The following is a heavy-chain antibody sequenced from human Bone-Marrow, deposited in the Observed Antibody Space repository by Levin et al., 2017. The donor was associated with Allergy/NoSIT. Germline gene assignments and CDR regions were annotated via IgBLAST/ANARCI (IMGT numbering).Heavy chain of an antibody. CDR1: GGSISSGDYY. V-gene: IGHV4-30-4*01. CDR3: ARVRPPSGIIDY. J-gene: IGHJ4*02. Sequence: SETLSLTCTVSGGSISSGDYYWSWIRQPPGKGLEWIGYIYYSGSTYYNPSLKSRVTISVDTSKNQFSLKLSSVTAADTAVYYCARVRPPSGIIDYWGQGTLVTVSS. D-gene: IGHD3-10*01. CDR2: IYYSGST.